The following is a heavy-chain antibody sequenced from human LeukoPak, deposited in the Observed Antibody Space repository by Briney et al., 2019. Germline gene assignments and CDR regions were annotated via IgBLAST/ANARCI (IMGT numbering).Heavy chain of an antibody. V-gene: IGHV3-30-3*01. CDR1: GFTFSSYA. J-gene: IGHJ3*02. CDR3: ARPLHADCSSTSCLDDAFDI. CDR2: ISYDGSNK. D-gene: IGHD2-2*01. Sequence: GGSLRLSCAASGFTFSSYAMHWVRQAPGKGLEWVAVISYDGSNKYYADSVKGRFTISRDNSKNTLYLQMNSLRAEDTAVYYCARPLHADCSSTSCLDDAFDIWGQGTMVTVSS.